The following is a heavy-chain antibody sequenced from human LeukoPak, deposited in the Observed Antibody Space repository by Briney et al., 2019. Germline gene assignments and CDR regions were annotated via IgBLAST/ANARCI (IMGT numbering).Heavy chain of an antibody. CDR3: ARPTSGGRAAAQFAY. J-gene: IGHJ4*02. CDR2: IYYSGST. Sequence: SETLSLTCTVSGGSISSYYWSWIRQPPGKGLEWIGIIYYSGSTYYNPSLKSRVTISVDTSKNQFSLKLSSVTAADTAVYYCARPTSGGRAAAQFAYWGQGTLVTVSS. D-gene: IGHD6-13*01. V-gene: IGHV4-59*12. CDR1: GGSISSYY.